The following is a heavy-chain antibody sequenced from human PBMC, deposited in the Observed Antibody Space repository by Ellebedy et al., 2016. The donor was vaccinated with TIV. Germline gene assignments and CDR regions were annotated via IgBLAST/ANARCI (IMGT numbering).Heavy chain of an antibody. CDR3: ARITSGFDGRDY. J-gene: IGHJ4*02. Sequence: AASVKVSCKASGYIFTNYYMHWVRQAPGQGLQWMGMINPDSGGTSYAQNFQARVTMTRDTSTSTVYMELSSLRSEDTAVYYCARITSGFDGRDYWGQGTLAIVSS. CDR2: INPDSGGT. CDR1: GYIFTNYY. D-gene: IGHD5-12*01. V-gene: IGHV1-46*01.